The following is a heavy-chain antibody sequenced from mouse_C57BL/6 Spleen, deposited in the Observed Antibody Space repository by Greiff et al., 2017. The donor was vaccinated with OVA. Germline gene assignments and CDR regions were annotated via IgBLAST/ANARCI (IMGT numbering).Heavy chain of an antibody. V-gene: IGHV1-18*01. CDR1: GYTFTDYN. D-gene: IGHD2-12*01. J-gene: IGHJ2*01. Sequence: VQLQQSGPELVKPGASLTIPCKASGYTFTDYNMDWVKQSHGKSLEWIGDINPNNGGTIYNQKFKGKATLTVDKSSSTAYMELRSLTSEDTAGYYCAISAYAFGCWGQVATLSVSS. CDR2: INPNNGGT. CDR3: AISAYAFGC.